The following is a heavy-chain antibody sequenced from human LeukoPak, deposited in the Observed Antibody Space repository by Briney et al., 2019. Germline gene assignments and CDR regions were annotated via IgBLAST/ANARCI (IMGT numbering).Heavy chain of an antibody. Sequence: SETLSLTCAVYGGSFSGYYWSWIRQPPGKGREWIGEINHSGSTNYNPSLKSRDTISVDTSKNQFSLKLSSVTAADTAVYYCARGYERFLEWLYFDYWGQGTLVTVSS. CDR1: GGSFSGYY. V-gene: IGHV4-34*01. J-gene: IGHJ4*02. CDR3: ARGYERFLEWLYFDY. CDR2: INHSGST. D-gene: IGHD3-3*01.